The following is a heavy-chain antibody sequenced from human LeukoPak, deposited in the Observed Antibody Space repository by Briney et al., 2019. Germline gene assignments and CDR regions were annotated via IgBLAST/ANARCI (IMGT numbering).Heavy chain of an antibody. CDR2: VYHTGAT. CDR1: GYAISSGYF. V-gene: IGHV4-38-2*02. D-gene: IGHD3-3*01. Sequence: SETLSLTCGVSGYAISSGYFWVWIRQPPGKGLQWIGSVYHTGATYYNPSLRITVTISVDTSKNQFSLELNSVTAADTAVYYCARDLGFTISANWFDPWGQGTLVTVSS. CDR3: ARDLGFTISANWFDP. J-gene: IGHJ5*02.